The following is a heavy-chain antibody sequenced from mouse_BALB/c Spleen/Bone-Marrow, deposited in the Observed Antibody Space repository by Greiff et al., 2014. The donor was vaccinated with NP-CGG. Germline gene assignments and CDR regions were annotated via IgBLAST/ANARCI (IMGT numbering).Heavy chain of an antibody. D-gene: IGHD4-1*01. V-gene: IGHV1-5*01. J-gene: IGHJ3*01. CDR2: IYPGNNDA. CDR3: AGNWDWVFAY. Sequence: DVHLVESGTVLARPGASLRMSCKASGYTFTNYWINWIKQRPGQGLEWIGAIYPGNNDAKYTQKFKAKAKLTAVTSTSTADMELSSLTNEDSAVYYCAGNWDWVFAYWGQGTLVTVSA. CDR1: GYTFTNYW.